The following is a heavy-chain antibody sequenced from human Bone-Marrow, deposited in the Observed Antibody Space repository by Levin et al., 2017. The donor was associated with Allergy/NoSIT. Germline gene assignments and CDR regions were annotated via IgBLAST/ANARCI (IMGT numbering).Heavy chain of an antibody. CDR3: ARDHSGCGGDCYNFAY. CDR1: GFTFTTYA. V-gene: IGHV3-33*01. D-gene: IGHD2-21*02. Sequence: GESLKISCAASGFTFTTYAMHWVRQAPGKGLEWVAVIWYDGSNRYYADSVKGRFTISRDTSKNTLYLQMNSLKAEDTAVYYCARDHSGCGGDCYNFAYWGQGTLLTVSS. CDR2: IWYDGSNR. J-gene: IGHJ4*02.